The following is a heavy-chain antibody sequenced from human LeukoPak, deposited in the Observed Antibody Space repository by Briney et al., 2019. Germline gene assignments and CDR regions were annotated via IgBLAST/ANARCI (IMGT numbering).Heavy chain of an antibody. CDR1: GFTFSSYS. CDR2: ITSSGSYI. V-gene: IGHV3-21*01. D-gene: IGHD2-15*01. J-gene: IGHJ4*02. Sequence: GGSLRLSCAASGFTFSSYSMNWVRQAPGTGLEWVSSITSSGSYIYYADSVKGRFTISRDNAKNSLFLQMNSLRAEDTAVYYCARDPICSGGSCDLSSFYFDYWGQGTLVTVSS. CDR3: ARDPICSGGSCDLSSFYFDY.